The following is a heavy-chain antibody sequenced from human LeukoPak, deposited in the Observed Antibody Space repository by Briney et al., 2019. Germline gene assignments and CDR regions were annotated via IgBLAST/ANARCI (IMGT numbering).Heavy chain of an antibody. V-gene: IGHV3-23*01. J-gene: IGHJ4*02. CDR3: AKAPLDTATGNMYYFDY. Sequence: GGSLRLSCAASGFTFSSYAISWVRQAPGKGLEWVSAISDSDGSTYYADSVKGRFTISRDNSKNTLYLQMNSLRAEDTAVYYCAKAPLDTATGNMYYFDYWGQGTLVTVSS. CDR2: ISDSDGST. CDR1: GFTFSSYA. D-gene: IGHD5-18*01.